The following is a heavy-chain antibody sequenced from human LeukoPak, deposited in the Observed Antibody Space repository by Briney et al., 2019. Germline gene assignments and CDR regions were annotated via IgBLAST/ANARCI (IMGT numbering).Heavy chain of an antibody. Sequence: PSVKVSCKASGYTFTSYGISWVRQAPGQGLEWMGWISAYNGNTNYAQKLQGRVTMTTDTSTSTAYMELRNLRSDDTAVYYCAREGVSLLDSSNWSWSDPWGQGTLVTVSS. J-gene: IGHJ5*02. D-gene: IGHD6-13*01. CDR1: GYTFTSYG. CDR2: ISAYNGNT. CDR3: AREGVSLLDSSNWSWSDP. V-gene: IGHV1-18*01.